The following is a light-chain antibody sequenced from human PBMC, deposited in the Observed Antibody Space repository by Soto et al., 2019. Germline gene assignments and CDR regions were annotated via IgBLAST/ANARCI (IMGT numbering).Light chain of an antibody. CDR3: HLYGSSPAFT. CDR2: GAS. V-gene: IGKV3-20*01. Sequence: EIVWTQSPGTLSLSPGERATLSSRASQSVSSSYLAWYQQKPGQAPRLLSYGASGRATGIPHRFSGSGSGTDFTLTISRLEPEDFAGYYCHLYGSSPAFTFGRGTKVDIK. CDR1: QSVSSSY. J-gene: IGKJ3*01.